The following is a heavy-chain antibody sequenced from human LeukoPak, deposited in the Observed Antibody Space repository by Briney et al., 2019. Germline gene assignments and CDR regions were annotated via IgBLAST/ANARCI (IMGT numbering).Heavy chain of an antibody. D-gene: IGHD2-2*01. CDR1: GFTFSSYG. Sequence: GGSLRLSCAASGFTFSSYGMHWVRQAPGKGLEWVAVIWYDGSNKYYADSVKGRFTISRDNSKNTLYLQMNSLRAEDTAVYYCARDNCSSTSCYLYGMDVWGQGTTVTVSS. CDR2: IWYDGSNK. V-gene: IGHV3-33*01. J-gene: IGHJ6*02. CDR3: ARDNCSSTSCYLYGMDV.